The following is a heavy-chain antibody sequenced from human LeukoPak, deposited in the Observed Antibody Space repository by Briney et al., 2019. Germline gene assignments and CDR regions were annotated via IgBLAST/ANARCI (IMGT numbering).Heavy chain of an antibody. CDR2: FDPEDGET. CDR3: ATVPAGATTRDY. CDR1: GYTLTELS. J-gene: IGHJ4*02. V-gene: IGHV1-24*01. Sequence: ASVKVSCKVSGYTLTELSMHWVRQAPGKGLEWMGGFDPEDGETIYAQKFQGRVTMTEDTSTDTAYMELSSLRSEDTAVYYCATVPAGATTRDYWGQGTLFTVSS. D-gene: IGHD1-26*01.